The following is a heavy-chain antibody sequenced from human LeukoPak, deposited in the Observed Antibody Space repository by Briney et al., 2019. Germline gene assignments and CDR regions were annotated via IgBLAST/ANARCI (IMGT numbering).Heavy chain of an antibody. J-gene: IGHJ4*02. CDR1: GGTFSSYA. V-gene: IGHV1-69*13. Sequence: SVNVSCKASGGTFSSYAISWVRQAPGQGLEWMGGIIPIFGTANYAQKFQGRATITADESTSTAYMELSSLRSEDTAVYYCARDIAGGLDYWGQGTLVTVSS. D-gene: IGHD3-16*01. CDR3: ARDIAGGLDY. CDR2: IIPIFGTA.